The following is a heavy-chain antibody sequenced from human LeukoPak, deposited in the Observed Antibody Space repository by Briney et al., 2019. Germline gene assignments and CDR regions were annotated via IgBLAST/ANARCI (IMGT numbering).Heavy chain of an antibody. CDR1: GFTLRTYD. J-gene: IGHJ4*02. D-gene: IGHD5-24*01. Sequence: QPGGSLRLSCSASGFTLRTYDMRWVRQAPGKGLEWVSVISGNGGSTHYADSVKGRFTISRDNSNNTLYLQRNRLRAEYLAEYYCAKDGVMAGHYLDYWGQGTLVTVSS. CDR3: AKDGVMAGHYLDY. V-gene: IGHV3-23*01. CDR2: ISGNGGST.